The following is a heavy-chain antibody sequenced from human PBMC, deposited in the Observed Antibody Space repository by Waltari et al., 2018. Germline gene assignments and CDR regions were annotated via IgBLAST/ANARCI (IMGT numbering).Heavy chain of an antibody. CDR2: IIPILGIA. J-gene: IGHJ3*02. CDR1: GGTFSSYA. D-gene: IGHD3-10*01. CDR3: VREKSYGSGRHAFDI. Sequence: QVQLVQSGAEVKKPGTSVKVSCKASGGTFSSYAISWVRQAPGQGLEWMGGIIPILGIANYAQKFQGRVTITADESTSTAYMELSSLRSEDTAVYYCVREKSYGSGRHAFDIWGQGTMVTVSS. V-gene: IGHV1-69*04.